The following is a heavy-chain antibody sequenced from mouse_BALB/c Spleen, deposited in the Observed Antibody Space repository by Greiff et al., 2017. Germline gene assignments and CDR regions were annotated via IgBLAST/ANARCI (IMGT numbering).Heavy chain of an antibody. J-gene: IGHJ2*01. CDR2: ISDGGSYT. CDR1: GFTFSDYY. D-gene: IGHD1-1*01. Sequence: DVMLVESGGGLVKPGGSLKLSCAASGFTFSDYYMYWVRQTPEKRLEWVATISDGGSYTYYPDSVKGRFTISRDNAKNNLYLQMSSLKSEDTAMYYCARVDYGSFDYWGQGTTLTVSS. CDR3: ARVDYGSFDY. V-gene: IGHV5-4*02.